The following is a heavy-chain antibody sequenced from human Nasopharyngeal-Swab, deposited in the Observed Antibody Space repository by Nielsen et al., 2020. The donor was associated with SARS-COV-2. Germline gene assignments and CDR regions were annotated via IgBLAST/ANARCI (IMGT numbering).Heavy chain of an antibody. Sequence: GSLRLSCTVSGGSISSSSYYWGWMRQPPGKGLEWIGSIYYSGSTYYNPSLKSRVTISVDTSKNQFSLKLSSVTAADTSVYYCASNDYTGSSWFDPWGQGTLVTVSS. D-gene: IGHD4-11*01. CDR3: ASNDYTGSSWFDP. CDR2: IYYSGST. V-gene: IGHV4-39*01. J-gene: IGHJ5*02. CDR1: GGSISSSSYY.